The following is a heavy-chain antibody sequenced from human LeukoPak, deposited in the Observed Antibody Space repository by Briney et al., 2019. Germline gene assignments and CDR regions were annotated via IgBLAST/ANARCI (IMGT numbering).Heavy chain of an antibody. J-gene: IGHJ4*02. CDR2: IIPLLGIT. CDR1: GYTFTGYY. V-gene: IGHV1-69*02. Sequence: GASVKVSCKASGYTFTGYYMHWVRQAPGQGLEWVGRIIPLLGITNYARQFQDRVTIAADTSTSTAYMELSTLRSEDTAVYYCASPQKDNHHDFGYWGQGTLVTVSS. D-gene: IGHD3-3*01. CDR3: ASPQKDNHHDFGY.